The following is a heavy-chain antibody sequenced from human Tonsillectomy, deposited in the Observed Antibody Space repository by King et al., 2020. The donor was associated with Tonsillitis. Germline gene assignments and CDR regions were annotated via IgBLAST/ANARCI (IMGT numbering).Heavy chain of an antibody. J-gene: IGHJ4*02. CDR2: ISYDGSDK. D-gene: IGHD3-22*01. CDR1: GFTFSSYG. CDR3: AKDLYYYDSSGYLDY. V-gene: IGHV3-30*18. Sequence: QLVQSGGGVVQPGRSLRLSCAASGFTFSSYGMHWVRQAPGKGLEWVAVISYDGSDKYYADSVKGRFIISRDNSKNTLYLQMNSLRAEDTAVYYCAKDLYYYDSSGYLDYWGQGTLVTVSS.